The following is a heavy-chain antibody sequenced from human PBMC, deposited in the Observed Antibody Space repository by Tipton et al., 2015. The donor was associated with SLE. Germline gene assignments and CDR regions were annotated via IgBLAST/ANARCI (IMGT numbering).Heavy chain of an antibody. V-gene: IGHV6-1*01. CDR1: GDSVSSNSAA. CDR3: ARGFLYDGFQV. Sequence: GLVKPSQTLSLTCAISGDSVSSNSAAWNWFRQSPSRGLEWLGRTYYMSKWYNDYAVSVKSRITINPDTSKNQFSLQLTSVTPEDTAVYYCARGFLYDGFQVWGQGALVTVSS. J-gene: IGHJ1*01. CDR2: TYYMSKWYN. D-gene: IGHD2-2*02.